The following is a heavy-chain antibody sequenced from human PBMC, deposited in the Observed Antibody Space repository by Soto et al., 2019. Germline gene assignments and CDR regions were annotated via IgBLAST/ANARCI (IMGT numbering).Heavy chain of an antibody. CDR2: ISSRSDI. J-gene: IGHJ6*02. CDR1: GCTFSTYS. CDR3: AREYTAWPLAYGLDV. V-gene: IGHV3-21*01. Sequence: PGGSLRLSCAASGCTFSTYSINWVRQAPGKGLEWVSSISSRSDIYYADSVRGRFTISRVNAKNSVSLQMNSLRAEDTAVYYCAREYTAWPLAYGLDVWGQGTTVTVSS. D-gene: IGHD2-2*02.